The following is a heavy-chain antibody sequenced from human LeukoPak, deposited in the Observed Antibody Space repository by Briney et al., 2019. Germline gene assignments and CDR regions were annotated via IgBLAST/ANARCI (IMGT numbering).Heavy chain of an antibody. V-gene: IGHV3-23*01. D-gene: IGHD6-13*01. CDR3: AKDEAAAGRSTDY. CDR1: GFIFSSYV. J-gene: IGHJ4*02. CDR2: ISVGGGDT. Sequence: GGSLRLSCEASGFIFSSYVMGWVRQAPGKGLEWVSSISVGGGDTFTADSVKGRFTITRENSKNTLYLQMMGLRVEDTAVYYCAKDEAAAGRSTDYWGQETLVTVSS.